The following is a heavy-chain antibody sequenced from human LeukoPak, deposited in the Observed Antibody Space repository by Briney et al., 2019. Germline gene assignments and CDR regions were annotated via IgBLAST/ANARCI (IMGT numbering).Heavy chain of an antibody. Sequence: PSETLSLTCTVSGDSISGNCWRWVRQPPGKGLEWIGYIYYSGITNNNPSLKSRVTISVDTSKNQFSLKLSSVTAADTAVYYCARAYHGSGSFSLLFDPWGQGTLVTVSS. D-gene: IGHD3-10*01. V-gene: IGHV4-59*01. CDR1: GDSISGNC. CDR2: IYYSGIT. CDR3: ARAYHGSGSFSLLFDP. J-gene: IGHJ5*02.